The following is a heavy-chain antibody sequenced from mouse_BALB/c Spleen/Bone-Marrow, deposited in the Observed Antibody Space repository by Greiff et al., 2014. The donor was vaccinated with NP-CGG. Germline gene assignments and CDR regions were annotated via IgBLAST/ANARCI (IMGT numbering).Heavy chain of an antibody. V-gene: IGHV1-9*01. CDR3: ARVLHYGNYDSFAY. CDR1: GYTFSSYW. D-gene: IGHD2-1*01. Sequence: VKLMESGAELMKPGASVKISCKATGYTFSSYWIEWVKLRPGHGLEWIGEILPGSGTSNYNMKFKGKATFTADTSSNTAYMQLSSLTSEDSAVYYCARVLHYGNYDSFAYWGQGTLVTVSA. J-gene: IGHJ3*01. CDR2: ILPGSGTS.